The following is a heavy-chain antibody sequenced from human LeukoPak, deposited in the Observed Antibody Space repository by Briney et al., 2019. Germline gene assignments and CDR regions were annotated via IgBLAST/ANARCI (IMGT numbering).Heavy chain of an antibody. CDR1: GYTFTGYY. V-gene: IGHV1-2*02. CDR2: INPNSGGT. D-gene: IGHD3-10*01. Sequence: GASVKVSCKASGYTFTGYYMHWVRQAPGQGLEWMGCINPNSGGTNYAQKFQGRVTMTRDTSISTAYMELSRLRSDDTAVYYCARGRVLLWFGELEYGMDVWGQGTTVTVSS. CDR3: ARGRVLLWFGELEYGMDV. J-gene: IGHJ6*02.